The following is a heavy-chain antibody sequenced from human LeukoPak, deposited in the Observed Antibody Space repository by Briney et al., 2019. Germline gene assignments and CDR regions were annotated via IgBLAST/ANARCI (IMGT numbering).Heavy chain of an antibody. V-gene: IGHV5-51*01. Sequence: GESLKISCKGSGYSFTTYWIAWVRQMPGKGLEWMGIIYPVDSDIRYSPSFQGQVTISADKSISTAYLQWSSLKASDTAMYYCARSNYCSGGSCYLRAYYFDYWGQGTLVTVSS. CDR3: ARSNYCSGGSCYLRAYYFDY. D-gene: IGHD2-15*01. CDR1: GYSFTTYW. J-gene: IGHJ4*02. CDR2: IYPVDSDI.